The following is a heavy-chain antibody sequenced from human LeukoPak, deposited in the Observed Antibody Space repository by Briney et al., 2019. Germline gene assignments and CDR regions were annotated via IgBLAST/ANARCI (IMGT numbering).Heavy chain of an antibody. J-gene: IGHJ4*02. CDR2: ISGSGGST. V-gene: IGHV3-23*01. CDR3: AKDTNYYDSSGYYLNFDC. CDR1: GFTFSSYA. D-gene: IGHD3-22*01. Sequence: PGGSLRLSCAASGFTFSSYAMSWVRQAPGKGLEWVSAISGSGGSTYYADSVKGRFTISRDNSKNTLYLQMNSLRAEDTAVYYCAKDTNYYDSSGYYLNFDCWGQGTLVTVSS.